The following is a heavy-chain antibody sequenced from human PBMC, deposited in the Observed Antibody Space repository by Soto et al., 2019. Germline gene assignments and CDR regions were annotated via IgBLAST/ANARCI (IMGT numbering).Heavy chain of an antibody. CDR3: AREGDYSNYYYYYGMDV. D-gene: IGHD4-4*01. J-gene: IGHJ6*02. CDR1: GGTFSSYA. Sequence: SVKVSCKASGGTFSSYAISWVRQAPGQGLEWMGGIIPIFGTANYAQKSQGRVTITADESTSTAYMELSSLRSEDTAVYYCAREGDYSNYYYYYGMDVWGQGTTVTVSS. V-gene: IGHV1-69*13. CDR2: IIPIFGTA.